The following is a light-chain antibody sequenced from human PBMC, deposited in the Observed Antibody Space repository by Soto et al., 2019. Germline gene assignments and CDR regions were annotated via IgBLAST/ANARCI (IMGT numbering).Light chain of an antibody. J-gene: IGKJ1*01. CDR3: QQYDNLPLT. V-gene: IGKV1-33*01. Sequence: DIQMTQSPSSLSASVGDRVTITWQASEDISNYLNWYQQKPGKAPKLLIYDAANLETGVPSRFSGSGSGTDFTFTISSLQPEDIATYYCQQYDNLPLTFGQGTKVEIK. CDR1: EDISNY. CDR2: DAA.